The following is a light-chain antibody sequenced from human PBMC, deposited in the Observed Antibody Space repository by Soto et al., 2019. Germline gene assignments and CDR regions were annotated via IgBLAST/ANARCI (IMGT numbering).Light chain of an antibody. CDR2: AAS. CDR1: HNITNY. V-gene: IGKV1-39*01. CDR3: QQSYSTPCA. Sequence: DIQMTQSPSSLYASVGDRVTITCRASHNITNYLNWYQQKSGTAPTLLIYAASNLQGGVPSRFTGSASGTEFTLTISSLQPEDFATYYCQQSYSTPCAFGQGTKVELK. J-gene: IGKJ1*01.